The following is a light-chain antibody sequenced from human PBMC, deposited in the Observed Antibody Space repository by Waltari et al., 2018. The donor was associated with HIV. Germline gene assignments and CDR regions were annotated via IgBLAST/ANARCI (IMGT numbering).Light chain of an antibody. Sequence: QSALTQPASVSGSPGQSITISCTGTSSDVGGYNYVSWYQQHPGNAPKLMISEVSNLPSGVTNRFSGSKSGNTASLTISGLQVEYEADYYCSSYTSSSTLYVFGTGTKVTVL. J-gene: IGLJ1*01. CDR2: EVS. V-gene: IGLV2-14*01. CDR3: SSYTSSSTLYV. CDR1: SSDVGGYNY.